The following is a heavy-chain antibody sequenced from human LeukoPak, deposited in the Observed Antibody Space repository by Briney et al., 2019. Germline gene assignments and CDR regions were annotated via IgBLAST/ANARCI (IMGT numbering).Heavy chain of an antibody. Sequence: SETLSLTCTVSGGSISSSSYYWGWIRQPPGKGLEWIGYIYHSGSTYYNPSLKSRVTISVDRSKNQFSLKLSSVTAADTAVYYCARGDYIFDYWGQGTLVTVSS. CDR1: GGSISSSSYY. V-gene: IGHV4-30-2*01. J-gene: IGHJ4*02. CDR2: IYHSGST. CDR3: ARGDYIFDY. D-gene: IGHD4-11*01.